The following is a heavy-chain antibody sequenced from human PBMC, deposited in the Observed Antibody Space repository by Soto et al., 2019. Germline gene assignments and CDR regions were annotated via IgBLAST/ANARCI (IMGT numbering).Heavy chain of an antibody. Sequence: EVQMLESGGGLVQPGGSLRLSCAASGFTFNSCATSWVRQAPGKGLEWVAAISSSGDSRYYADSVNGRFTISRDNSKNTLYLQMTSLRAEDSAIYYCAKDKRLPHDVFDIWGQGTMVTVSS. V-gene: IGHV3-23*01. CDR1: GFTFNSCA. CDR3: AKDKRLPHDVFDI. D-gene: IGHD6-25*01. J-gene: IGHJ3*02. CDR2: ISSSGDSR.